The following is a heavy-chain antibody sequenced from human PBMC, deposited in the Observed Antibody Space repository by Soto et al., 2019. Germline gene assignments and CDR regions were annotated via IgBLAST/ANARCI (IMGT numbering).Heavy chain of an antibody. J-gene: IGHJ4*02. CDR2: IYYSGST. CDR1: GGSISSCGYY. D-gene: IGHD3-3*01. V-gene: IGHV4-31*03. Sequence: PSETLSLTCTVSGGSISSCGYYWSWIRQHPGKGLEWIGYIYYSGSTYYNPSLKSRVTISVDTSKNQFSLKLSAVTAADTAVYYCARVQPETIFGVVITGEQFDSWGQGSLVTAPS. CDR3: ARVQPETIFGVVITGEQFDS.